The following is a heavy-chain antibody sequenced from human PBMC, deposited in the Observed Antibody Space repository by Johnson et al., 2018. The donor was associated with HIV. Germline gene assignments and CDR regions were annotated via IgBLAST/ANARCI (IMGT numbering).Heavy chain of an antibody. CDR1: GFTFSSYG. J-gene: IGHJ3*02. V-gene: IGHV3-48*04. Sequence: VQLLESGGGVVRPGGSLRLSCAASGFTFSSYGMHWVRQAPGKGLEWVSAISGSGGSTYYADSVKGRFTISRDNPKNSMYLQLNSLRAEDTALYYCARECDSSVYGDAFDIWGQGTMVLVSS. CDR3: ARECDSSVYGDAFDI. D-gene: IGHD3-22*01. CDR2: ISGSGGST.